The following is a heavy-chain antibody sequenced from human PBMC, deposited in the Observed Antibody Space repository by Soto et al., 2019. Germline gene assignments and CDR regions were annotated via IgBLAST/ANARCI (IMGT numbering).Heavy chain of an antibody. D-gene: IGHD2-2*01. Sequence: QVQLVQSGAEVKKPGSSVKVSCKASGGTFRSYAFRWVRQAPGQGLECMGGIIPVSGAAHYAQKVPGRVTITADESTSTAYMELSSLSSQDTAVYYCSTALGCRSTSCTLDYWGQGTRVIVSS. V-gene: IGHV1-69*01. CDR2: IIPVSGAA. J-gene: IGHJ4*02. CDR1: GGTFRSYA. CDR3: STALGCRSTSCTLDY.